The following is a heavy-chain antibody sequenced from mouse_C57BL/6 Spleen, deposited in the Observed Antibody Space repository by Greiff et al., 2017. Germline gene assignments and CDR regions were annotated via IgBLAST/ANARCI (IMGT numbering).Heavy chain of an antibody. J-gene: IGHJ2*01. V-gene: IGHV1-53*01. Sequence: QVQLKQPGTELVKPGASVKLSCKASGYTFTSYWMHWVKQRPGQGLEWIGNINPSNGGTNYNEKFKSKATLTVDKSSSTAYMQLSSLTSEDSAVYYCARGTVYSPGYFDYWGQGTTLTVSS. D-gene: IGHD2-12*01. CDR2: INPSNGGT. CDR3: ARGTVYSPGYFDY. CDR1: GYTFTSYW.